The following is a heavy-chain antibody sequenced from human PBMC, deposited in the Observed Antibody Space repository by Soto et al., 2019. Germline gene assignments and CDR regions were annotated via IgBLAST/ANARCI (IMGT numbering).Heavy chain of an antibody. CDR2: ISSSSRYI. J-gene: IGHJ6*03. Sequence: GGSLRLSCAASGFTFGSYSMNWVRQAPGKGLEWVSSISSSSRYIYYADSVKGRFTISRDKAKNSLSLQMNRLRTEDTDVYYCARGVSREGSDCYSYMDVWGKGTTVTVSS. D-gene: IGHD5-12*01. CDR1: GFTFGSYS. V-gene: IGHV3-21*01. CDR3: ARGVSREGSDCYSYMDV.